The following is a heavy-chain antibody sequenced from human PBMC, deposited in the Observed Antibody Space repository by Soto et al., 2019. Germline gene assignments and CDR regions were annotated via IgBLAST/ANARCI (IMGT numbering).Heavy chain of an antibody. V-gene: IGHV3-74*01. Sequence: PGGSLSLSCAASGFTFSNYWIHWVRQVPGEGLVWVSSINNDGGRTWYADSVRGRIAMSRDNARNLVSLQMNSLRAEDTAVYYCGTTFEYWGQGALVTVSS. D-gene: IGHD1-26*01. CDR2: INNDGGRT. J-gene: IGHJ4*02. CDR1: GFTFSNYW. CDR3: GTTFEY.